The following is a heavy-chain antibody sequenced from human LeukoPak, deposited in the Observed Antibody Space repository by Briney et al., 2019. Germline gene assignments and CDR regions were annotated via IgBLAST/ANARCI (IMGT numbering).Heavy chain of an antibody. J-gene: IGHJ6*02. CDR2: ISAYNGNT. CDR3: ARDMDSSTVGYYYGMDV. CDR1: GYTFTSYG. D-gene: IGHD2-2*01. Sequence: ASVKVSCKASGYTFTSYGTSWVRPAPGQGLEWMGWISAYNGNTNYAQKLQGRVTMTTDTSTSTAYMELRSLRSDDTAVYYCARDMDSSTVGYYYGMDVWGQGTTVTVSS. V-gene: IGHV1-18*01.